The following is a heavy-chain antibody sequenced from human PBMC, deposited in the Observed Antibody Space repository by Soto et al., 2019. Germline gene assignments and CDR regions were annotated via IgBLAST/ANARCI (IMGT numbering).Heavy chain of an antibody. CDR1: GGSVSSGRFY. J-gene: IGHJ4*02. Sequence: PXATLSLTCTVSGGSVSSGRFYWSWIRQPPGKGLEWIGYIYYSGSTNYNPSLKSRVTISVDTSKNQFSLKLSSVTAADTAVYYCARGSGVNYYDSSGYHGWGQGTLVTVSS. D-gene: IGHD3-22*01. V-gene: IGHV4-61*01. CDR2: IYYSGST. CDR3: ARGSGVNYYDSSGYHG.